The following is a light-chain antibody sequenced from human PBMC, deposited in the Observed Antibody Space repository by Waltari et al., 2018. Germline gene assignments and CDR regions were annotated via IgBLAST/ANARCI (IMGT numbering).Light chain of an antibody. CDR2: GAS. CDR3: QQYNQWPLT. Sequence: EIVMTQSPATLSVSRGGSATPSCRASLSIDDSLAWYPQKPGHPPRLLLHGASTRDTGIPVRFNGSGSGTDFTLTITGLQSEDFAVYFCQQYNQWPLTFGRGTKVEIK. V-gene: IGKV3-15*01. J-gene: IGKJ4*01. CDR1: LSIDDS.